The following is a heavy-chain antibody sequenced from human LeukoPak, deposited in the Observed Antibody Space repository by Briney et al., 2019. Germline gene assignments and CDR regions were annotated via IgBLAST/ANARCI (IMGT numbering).Heavy chain of an antibody. V-gene: IGHV4-39*01. D-gene: IGHD3-22*01. Sequence: KPSETLSLTCTVSGGSISSSSYYWGWIRQPPGKGLEWIGSIYYSGSTYYNPSLKSRVTISVDTSKNQFSLKLSSVPAPDTAVYYCAGAYYYDSSGSEDYFDYWGQGTLSPSPQ. J-gene: IGHJ4*02. CDR1: GGSISSSSYY. CDR3: AGAYYYDSSGSEDYFDY. CDR2: IYYSGST.